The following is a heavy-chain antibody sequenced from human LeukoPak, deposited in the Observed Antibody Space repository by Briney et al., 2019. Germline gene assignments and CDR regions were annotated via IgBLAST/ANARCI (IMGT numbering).Heavy chain of an antibody. CDR3: AKDWRRFGELFTGFHGMDV. V-gene: IGHV3-30*18. J-gene: IGHJ6*02. D-gene: IGHD3-10*01. CDR1: GFTFSSYG. Sequence: PGGSLRLSCAASGFTFSSYGMHWVRQAPGKGLKWVAVISYDGSNKYYADSVKGRFTISRDNSKNTLYLQMNSLRAEDTAVYYCAKDWRRFGELFTGFHGMDVWGQGTTVTVSS. CDR2: ISYDGSNK.